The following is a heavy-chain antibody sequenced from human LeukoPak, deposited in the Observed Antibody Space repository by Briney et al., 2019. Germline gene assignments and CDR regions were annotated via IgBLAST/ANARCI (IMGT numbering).Heavy chain of an antibody. CDR1: GFTYSSYE. CDR3: ARDMGYCSGGSCYGRRYFDY. V-gene: IGHV3-48*03. CDR2: IGGSGRTI. Sequence: GGSLRLSCAASGFTYSSYEMNWVRQAPGKGLEWVSYIGGSGRTIHYADSVKGRFTVSRDNAKNSLYLQMNSLRAEDTAVYYCARDMGYCSGGSCYGRRYFDYWGQGTLVTVSS. D-gene: IGHD2-15*01. J-gene: IGHJ4*02.